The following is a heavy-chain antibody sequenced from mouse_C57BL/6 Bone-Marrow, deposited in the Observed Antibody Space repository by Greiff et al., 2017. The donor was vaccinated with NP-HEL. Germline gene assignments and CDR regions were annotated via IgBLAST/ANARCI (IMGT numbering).Heavy chain of an antibody. D-gene: IGHD3-2*02. V-gene: IGHV5-17*01. Sequence: EVQLQESGGGLVKPGGSLKLSCAASGFTFSDYGMHWVRQAPEKGLEWVAYISSGSSTLYYADTVKGRFPISRDHAKNTLFLQMTSLRSEDTAMYYCARRGQLRLRSYWYFDVWGTGTTVTVSS. CDR2: ISSGSSTL. J-gene: IGHJ1*03. CDR1: GFTFSDYG. CDR3: ARRGQLRLRSYWYFDV.